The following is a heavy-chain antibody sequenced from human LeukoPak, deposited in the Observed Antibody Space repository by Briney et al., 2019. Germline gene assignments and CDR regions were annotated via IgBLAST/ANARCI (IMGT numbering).Heavy chain of an antibody. CDR3: ARGKHCSSTSCYYPYYYYMDV. V-gene: IGHV3-7*01. CDR2: IKQDGSEK. D-gene: IGHD2-2*01. Sequence: PGGSLRLSCAASGFTFSSYWMSWVRQAPGKGLEWVANIKQDGSEKYYVDSVKGRFTISRDNAKNSLYLQMNSLRAEDTAVYYCARGKHCSSTSCYYPYYYYMDVWGKGTTVTVSS. J-gene: IGHJ6*03. CDR1: GFTFSSYW.